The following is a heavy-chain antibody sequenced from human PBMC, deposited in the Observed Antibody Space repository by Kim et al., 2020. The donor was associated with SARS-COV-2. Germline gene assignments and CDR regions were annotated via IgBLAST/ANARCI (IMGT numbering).Heavy chain of an antibody. CDR2: ISWNSGSI. V-gene: IGHV3-9*01. CDR1: GFTFGDYA. CDR3: AKGGYYDSSGLIDY. D-gene: IGHD3-22*01. Sequence: GGSLRLSCAASGFTFGDYAMHWVRQAPGKGLEWVSGISWNSGSIGYADSVKGRFTISRDNAKNSLYLQMNSLRAEDTALYYCAKGGYYDSSGLIDYWGQGTLVTVSS. J-gene: IGHJ4*02.